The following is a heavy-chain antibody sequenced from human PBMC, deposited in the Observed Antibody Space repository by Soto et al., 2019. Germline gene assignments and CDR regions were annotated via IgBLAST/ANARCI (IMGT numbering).Heavy chain of an antibody. CDR1: GGTFSSYT. J-gene: IGHJ4*02. V-gene: IGHV1-69*02. Sequence: ASVKVSCKASGGTFSSYTISWVRQAPGQGLEWMGRIIPILGIANYAQKFQGRVTITADKSTSTAYMELSSLRSEDTAVYYCASGQIGQLNARYSGYDAVDWGQGTLVTVSS. CDR3: ASGQIGQLNARYSGYDAVD. D-gene: IGHD5-12*01. CDR2: IIPILGIA.